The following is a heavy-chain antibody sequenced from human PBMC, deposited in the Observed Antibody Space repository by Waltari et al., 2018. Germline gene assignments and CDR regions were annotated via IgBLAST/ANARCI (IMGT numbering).Heavy chain of an antibody. CDR2: INHSGST. CDR1: GGSFSGYY. CDR3: ARGRRLYSSGWGDYYYYYGMDV. J-gene: IGHJ6*02. D-gene: IGHD6-19*01. V-gene: IGHV4-34*01. Sequence: QVQLQQWGAGLLKPSETLSLTCAVYGGSFSGYYWRWIRQPPGTGLEWIGEINHSGSTNYNPSLKSRVTISVDTSKNQFSLKLSSVTAADTAVYYCARGRRLYSSGWGDYYYYYGMDVWGQGTTVTVSS.